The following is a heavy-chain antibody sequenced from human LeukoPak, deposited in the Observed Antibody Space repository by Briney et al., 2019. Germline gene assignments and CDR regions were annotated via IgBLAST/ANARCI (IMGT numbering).Heavy chain of an antibody. J-gene: IGHJ4*02. Sequence: GRSLRLSCAASGFTFSSYGMHWVRQAPGKGLEWVAVISADGNIQYYADSVKGRFTISRDDSKSTLYLQMDSLRAEDTAVYYCASKIASGYWGQGTLVTVSS. CDR2: ISADGNIQ. CDR3: ASKIASGY. V-gene: IGHV3-30*19. D-gene: IGHD3-3*02. CDR1: GFTFSSYG.